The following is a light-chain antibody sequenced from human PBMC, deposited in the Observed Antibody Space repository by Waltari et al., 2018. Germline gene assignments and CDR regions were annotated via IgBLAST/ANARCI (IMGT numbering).Light chain of an antibody. J-gene: IGLJ1*01. CDR3: ATWDVSLSGKI. Sequence: QSVLTQPPSVSASPGQRVVLSCSGSYSNIGSMYAHWSQHPPGAAPKLLVYDTNQRPSGVPDRFSGSKSGTSASLAISGLRSEDEADYYCATWDVSLSGKIFGTGTKVTVL. CDR1: YSNIGSMY. CDR2: DTN. V-gene: IGLV1-47*02.